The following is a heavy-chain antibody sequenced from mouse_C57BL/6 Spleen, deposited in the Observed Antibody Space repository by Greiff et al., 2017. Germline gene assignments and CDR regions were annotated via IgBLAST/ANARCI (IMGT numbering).Heavy chain of an antibody. CDR2: IDPSDSYT. CDR3: ASSYYGNYENAMDY. Sequence: QVQLKQPGSELVMPGASVKLSCKASGYTFTCYWMNWVKQSPGHGLAWIGEIDPSDSYTNYHQPFKAKSTFTVDKSSSTAYMQFSSLTSEDSAVYDCASSYYGNYENAMDYWGQGTSVTVSS. J-gene: IGHJ4*01. D-gene: IGHD2-1*01. V-gene: IGHV1-69*01. CDR1: GYTFTCYW.